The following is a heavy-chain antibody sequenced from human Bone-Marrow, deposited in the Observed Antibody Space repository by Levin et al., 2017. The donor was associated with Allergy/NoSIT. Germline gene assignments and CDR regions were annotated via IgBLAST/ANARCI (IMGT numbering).Heavy chain of an antibody. J-gene: IGHJ4*02. CDR3: ATNGRYSNRGRDY. CDR1: EVIVTYYT. D-gene: IGHD6-13*01. CDR2: ISSSSTYR. Sequence: GGSLRLSCAASEVIVTYYTMYWVRQAPGKGLEWVASISSSSTYRHYAESVKGRFTISRDTANNSMSLQMNSLRVEDSAMYYCATNGRYSNRGRDYWGQGVMVAVSS. V-gene: IGHV3-21*01.